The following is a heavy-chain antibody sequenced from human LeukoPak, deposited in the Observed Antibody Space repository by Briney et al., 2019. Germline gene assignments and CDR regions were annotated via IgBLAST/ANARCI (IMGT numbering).Heavy chain of an antibody. D-gene: IGHD3-22*01. CDR1: GFPFSSYS. J-gene: IGHJ4*02. V-gene: IGHV3-21*01. Sequence: GGSPRLSCAASGFPFSSYSMNWVRQAPGKGLAWASSISTSSSYIYYADSVKGRFTISRDNAKNSLYLQMNSLRAEDTAVYYCARDHRGSPNYDSSGPLDYWGQGTLVTVSS. CDR3: ARDHRGSPNYDSSGPLDY. CDR2: ISTSSSYI.